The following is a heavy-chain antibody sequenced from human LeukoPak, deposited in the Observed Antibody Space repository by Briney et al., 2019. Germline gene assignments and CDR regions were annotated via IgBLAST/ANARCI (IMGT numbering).Heavy chain of an antibody. J-gene: IGHJ3*02. D-gene: IGHD4-17*01. CDR3: ARRSSYGDYWGSVAFDI. V-gene: IGHV5-51*01. CDR2: IYPGDSDT. CDR1: GYSFTAYW. Sequence: GESLKISCKGSGYSFTAYWIGWVRQMPGKGLEWMGIIYPGDSDTRYSPSFQGQVTLSADKSITTAYLQWSSLKTSDTAMYYCARRSSYGDYWGSVAFDIWGQGTLVTVSS.